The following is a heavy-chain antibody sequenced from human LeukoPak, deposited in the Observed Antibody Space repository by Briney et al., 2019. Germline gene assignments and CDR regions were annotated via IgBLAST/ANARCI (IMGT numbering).Heavy chain of an antibody. CDR1: GFVFSGYS. CDR2: ISYNGKNN. Sequence: QAGRSLRLSCEASGFVFSGYSMHWVRQAPGKGLAWVAYISYNGKNNYYTDSVKGRFTVSRDNSKKTMYLQMNSLRAEDTAIYYCASGLYYDGSSFYNVENYWGRGTLVTVSS. D-gene: IGHD3-22*01. CDR3: ASGLYYDGSSFYNVENY. V-gene: IGHV3-30*04. J-gene: IGHJ4*02.